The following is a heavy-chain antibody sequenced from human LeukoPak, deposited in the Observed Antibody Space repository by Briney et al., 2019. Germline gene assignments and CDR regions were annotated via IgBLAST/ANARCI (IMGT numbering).Heavy chain of an antibody. J-gene: IGHJ4*02. CDR2: IIPIFGTA. CDR1: VGTFSSYA. D-gene: IGHD2-2*01. CDR3: ARGGLGEYCSSTSCYDPFDY. V-gene: IGHV1-69*06. Sequence: GASVKVSCKASVGTFSSYAISWVRQAPGQGLEWMGGIIPIFGTANYAQKFQGRVTITADKSTSTAYMELSSLRSEDTAVYYCARGGLGEYCSSTSCYDPFDYWGQGTLVTVSS.